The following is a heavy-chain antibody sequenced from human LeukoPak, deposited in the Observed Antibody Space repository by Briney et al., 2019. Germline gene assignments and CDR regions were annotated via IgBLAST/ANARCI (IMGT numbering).Heavy chain of an antibody. Sequence: SETLSLTCTVSGGSISNYYWSWIRHPAGKGLEWIGRVSTSGATNYNPSLKSRVTMSIDTSKNQFSLSLRSMTAADTAVYYCASLFFDTSGYVDQWGQGTLVTVSS. CDR3: ASLFFDTSGYVDQ. V-gene: IGHV4-4*07. CDR2: VSTSGAT. J-gene: IGHJ5*02. D-gene: IGHD3-22*01. CDR1: GGSISNYY.